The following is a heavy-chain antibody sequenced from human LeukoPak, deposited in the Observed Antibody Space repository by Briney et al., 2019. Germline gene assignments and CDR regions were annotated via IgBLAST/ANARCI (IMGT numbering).Heavy chain of an antibody. CDR2: INAGNGNT. CDR1: GYTFTSYA. J-gene: IGHJ4*02. CDR3: ARRQYGSGSSSDY. Sequence: ASVKVSCKASGYTFTSYAMHWVRQAPGQRLEWMGWINAGNGNTKYSQKFQGRVTITRDTSASTAYMELRSLRSDDTAVYYCARRQYGSGSSSDYWGQGTLVTVSS. D-gene: IGHD3-10*01. V-gene: IGHV1-3*01.